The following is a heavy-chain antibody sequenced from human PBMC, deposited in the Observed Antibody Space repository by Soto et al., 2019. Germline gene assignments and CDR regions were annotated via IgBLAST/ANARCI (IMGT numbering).Heavy chain of an antibody. V-gene: IGHV1-18*04. CDR2: ISAYNGNT. Sequence: VQLVQSGAEVKKPGASVKVSCKASGYTFTSYGISWVRQAPGQGLEWMGWISAYNGNTNYAQKLQGRVTMTTDTSTGRAQLALRSMRSYDTAVYYCASVPWDMVVVPAAIATSFDSWGQGTLVTVSS. D-gene: IGHD2-2*01. CDR1: GYTFTSYG. J-gene: IGHJ4*02. CDR3: ASVPWDMVVVPAAIATSFDS.